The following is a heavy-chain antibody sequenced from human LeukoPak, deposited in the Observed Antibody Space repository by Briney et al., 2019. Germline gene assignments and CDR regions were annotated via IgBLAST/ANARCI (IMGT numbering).Heavy chain of an antibody. J-gene: IGHJ4*02. CDR1: GGSISDNDYS. CDR2: IHYSGTT. CDR3: ARRYYFVSGSYYPFDF. D-gene: IGHD3-10*01. V-gene: IGHV4-39*01. Sequence: PSETLSLTCNVSGGSISDNDYSWDWIRQPPGKGLEWMGCIHYSGTTYSNPSLKSRISISVDTSKRQFSLKLRSVTAADTAVYYCARRYYFVSGSYYPFDFWGQGTLVTVSS.